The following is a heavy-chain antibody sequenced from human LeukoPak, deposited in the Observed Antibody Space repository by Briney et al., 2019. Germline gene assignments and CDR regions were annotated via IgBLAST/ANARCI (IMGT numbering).Heavy chain of an antibody. D-gene: IGHD6-19*01. CDR3: ARVGRQWLVDVYWFDP. Sequence: KPSETRSLTCTVSGGSISSYYWSWIRQPPGKGLEWIGYIYYSGSTNYNPSLKSRVTISVDTSKNQFSLKLSSVTAADTAVYYCARVGRQWLVDVYWFDPWGQGTLVTVSS. J-gene: IGHJ5*02. V-gene: IGHV4-59*01. CDR1: GGSISSYY. CDR2: IYYSGST.